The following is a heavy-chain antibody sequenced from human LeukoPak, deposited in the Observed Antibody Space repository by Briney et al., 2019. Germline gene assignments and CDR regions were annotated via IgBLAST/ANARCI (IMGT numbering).Heavy chain of an antibody. Sequence: PGGALSLSWPALGFTFISYGMGGAAQPPGKGVEWVANIKQDGSEKYYVASVKGRFTISRDNAKNSLYLQMNSLRAEDTAVYYCARDAVAGTDYWGQGTLVTVSS. CDR3: ARDAVAGTDY. D-gene: IGHD6-19*01. V-gene: IGHV3-7*01. CDR2: IKQDGSEK. CDR1: GFTFISYG. J-gene: IGHJ4*02.